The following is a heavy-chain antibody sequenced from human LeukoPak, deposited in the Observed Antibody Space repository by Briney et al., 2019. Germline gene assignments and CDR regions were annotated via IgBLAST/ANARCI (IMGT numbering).Heavy chain of an antibody. CDR3: ATHYYDSSGYSDY. D-gene: IGHD3-22*01. J-gene: IGHJ4*02. CDR1: GGTFSSYA. V-gene: IGHV1-69*05. Sequence: ASVKVSCKASGGTFSSYAISWVRQAPGQGLEWMGGIIPIFGTANYAQKFQRRVTITTDESTSTAYLELSSLRSEDTAVYYCATHYYDSSGYSDYWGQGTLVTVSS. CDR2: IIPIFGTA.